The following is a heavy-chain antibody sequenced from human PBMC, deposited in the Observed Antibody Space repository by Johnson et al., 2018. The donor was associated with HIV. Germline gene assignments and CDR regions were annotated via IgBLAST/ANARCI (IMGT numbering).Heavy chain of an antibody. D-gene: IGHD2-2*01. Sequence: QVQLVESGGGLVQPGGSLRLSCAVSGFTLTNYGIHWVRQAPDKGLEWVALISYDGSTKYYADSVKGRFPMSRDNSKNPLYLKMNSLRAEGTAVYYCARDRPDMVVVPGAIDAFDIWGQGTMVTVSS. CDR2: ISYDGSTK. CDR1: GFTLTNYG. V-gene: IGHV3-30*05. CDR3: ARDRPDMVVVPGAIDAFDI. J-gene: IGHJ3*02.